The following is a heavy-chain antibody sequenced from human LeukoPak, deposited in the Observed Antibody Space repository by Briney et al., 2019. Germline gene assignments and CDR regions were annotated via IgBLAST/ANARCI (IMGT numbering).Heavy chain of an antibody. Sequence: ASVKVSCKASGYTFTGYYMHWVRQAPGQGLEWMGWINPNSGGTNYAQKFQGRVTMTRDTSISTAYMELSRLRSDDTAVYYCARVGVGSISHAFDIWGQGTMVTVSS. V-gene: IGHV1-2*02. J-gene: IGHJ3*02. CDR1: GYTFTGYY. CDR3: ARVGVGSISHAFDI. D-gene: IGHD3-10*01. CDR2: INPNSGGT.